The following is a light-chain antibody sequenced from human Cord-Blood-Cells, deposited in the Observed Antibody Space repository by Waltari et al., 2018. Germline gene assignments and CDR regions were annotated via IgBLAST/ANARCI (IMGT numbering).Light chain of an antibody. CDR2: SNK. J-gene: IGLJ2*01. CDR3: AAWDDSLNGVV. Sequence: QSVLTQPPSASGTPGQRVTISCSGNSSNIGSNTVNWYQQLPGTAPKLLVYSNKQRPQGVPDRLSGSKSGTSASLAISGLQSEDEADYYCAAWDDSLNGVVFGGGTKLTVL. CDR1: SSNIGSNT. V-gene: IGLV1-44*01.